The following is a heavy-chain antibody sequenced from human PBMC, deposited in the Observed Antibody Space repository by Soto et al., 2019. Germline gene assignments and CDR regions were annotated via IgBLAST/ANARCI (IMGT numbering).Heavy chain of an antibody. Sequence: SETLSLTCTVSGGSISSGGYYWSWIRQPPGKGLEWIGYIYYSGSTNYNPSLKSRVTISVDTSKNQFSLKLSSVTAADTAVYYCARDPVNWGSGWYFDYWGQGTLVTVSS. D-gene: IGHD7-27*01. V-gene: IGHV4-61*08. CDR2: IYYSGST. CDR1: GGSISSGGYY. J-gene: IGHJ4*02. CDR3: ARDPVNWGSGWYFDY.